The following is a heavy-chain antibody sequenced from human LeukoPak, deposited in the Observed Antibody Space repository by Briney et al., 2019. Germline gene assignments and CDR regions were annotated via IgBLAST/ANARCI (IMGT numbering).Heavy chain of an antibody. D-gene: IGHD3-3*01. CDR1: GFTFSSYS. CDR3: ARDYDFWSGYQTNYFDY. J-gene: IGHJ4*02. CDR2: ISSSSSYI. V-gene: IGHV3-21*01. Sequence: GGSLRLSCAASGFTFSSYSMNWVRQAPGKGLEWVSSISSSSSYIYYADSVEGRFTISRDNAKNSLYLQMNSLRAEDTAVYYCARDYDFWSGYQTNYFDYWGQGTLVTVSS.